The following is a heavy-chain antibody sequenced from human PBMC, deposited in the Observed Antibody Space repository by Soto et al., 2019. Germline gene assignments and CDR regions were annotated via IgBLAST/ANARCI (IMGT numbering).Heavy chain of an antibody. Sequence: PGGSLRLSCAASGFTFSSYAMSWVRQAPGKGLEWVSAISSSSSTIYYADSVKGRFTISRDNAKNSLYLQMNSLRDEDTAVYYCARVSWQRFDYWGQGMLVTVSS. CDR2: ISSSSSTI. V-gene: IGHV3-48*02. D-gene: IGHD6-25*01. CDR3: ARVSWQRFDY. J-gene: IGHJ4*02. CDR1: GFTFSSYA.